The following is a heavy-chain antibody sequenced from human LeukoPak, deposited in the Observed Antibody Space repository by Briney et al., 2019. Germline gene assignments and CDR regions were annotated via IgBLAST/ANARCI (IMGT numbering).Heavy chain of an antibody. J-gene: IGHJ5*02. V-gene: IGHV3-23*01. CDR1: GFTFSSYA. Sequence: GGSLRLSCAASGFTFSSYAMSWVRQAPGKGLEWVSAISGSGGSTYYADSVKGRFTISRDNPKNPLYLQMNSLRAEDTAVYYCAKMAMIVVVGLNWFDPWGQGTLVTVSS. CDR2: ISGSGGST. CDR3: AKMAMIVVVGLNWFDP. D-gene: IGHD3-22*01.